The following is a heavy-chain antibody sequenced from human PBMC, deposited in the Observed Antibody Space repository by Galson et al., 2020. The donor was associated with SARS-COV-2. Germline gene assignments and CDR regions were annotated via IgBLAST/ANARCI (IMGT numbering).Heavy chain of an antibody. CDR3: ARLPVVRGVDY. V-gene: IGHV4-59*08. CDR2: LYYGGNT. J-gene: IGHJ4*02. D-gene: IGHD3-10*01. Sequence: ASETLSLTCTVSGGSISTYYWSWIRQPPGKGLEWIGYLYYGGNTNYNPSLQSRVTISVDTSKSQFSLKLNSVTAADTAVYYCARLPVVRGVDYWGQGILVTVTS. CDR1: GGSISTYY.